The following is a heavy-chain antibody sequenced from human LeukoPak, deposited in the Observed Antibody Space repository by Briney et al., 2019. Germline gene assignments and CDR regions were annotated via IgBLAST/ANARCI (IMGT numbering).Heavy chain of an antibody. J-gene: IGHJ6*03. V-gene: IGHV4-59*01. CDR1: GGSISSYY. CDR3: ARVLVIRKPYYYHYMDV. CDR2: IYYSGST. D-gene: IGHD3-9*01. Sequence: PSETLSLTCTVSGGSISSYYWSWIRQPPGKGLEWIGYIYYSGSTNYNPPLTSRVTISVDTSKNQFSLKLSSVTAADTAVYYCARVLVIRKPYYYHYMDVWGKGTAVTVPS.